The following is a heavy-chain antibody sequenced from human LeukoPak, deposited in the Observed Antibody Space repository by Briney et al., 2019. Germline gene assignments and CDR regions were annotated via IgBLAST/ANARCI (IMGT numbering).Heavy chain of an antibody. V-gene: IGHV1-2*02. CDR1: GYTFTGYY. Sequence: GASVKVSCKASGYTFTGYYMHWVRQAPGQGLEWMGWINPNSGGTNYAQKFQGRVTMTRDTSISTAYMELSRLRSDDTAVYYCAVGATTSRYYYYMDVWGKGTTVTVSS. CDR3: AVGATTSRYYYYMDV. D-gene: IGHD1-26*01. J-gene: IGHJ6*03. CDR2: INPNSGGT.